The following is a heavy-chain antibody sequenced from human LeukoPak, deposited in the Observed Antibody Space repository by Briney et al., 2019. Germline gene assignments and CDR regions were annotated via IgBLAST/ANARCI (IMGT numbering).Heavy chain of an antibody. CDR2: INPDGGEE. CDR3: AIWGADQNY. D-gene: IGHD3-16*01. J-gene: IGHJ4*02. Sequence: GGFLRLSCAVSGLTLSNYWMNWVRQAPGKGLEWVANINPDGGEERYVDSVKGRFVISRDNAKNSLYLQMNSLRAEDTAVYYCAIWGADQNYWGQGTLVTVSS. CDR1: GLTLSNYW. V-gene: IGHV3-7*02.